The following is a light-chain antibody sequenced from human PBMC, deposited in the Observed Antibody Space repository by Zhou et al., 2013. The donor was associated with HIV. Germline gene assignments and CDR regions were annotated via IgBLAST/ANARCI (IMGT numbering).Light chain of an antibody. Sequence: DIVMTQSPGILSMSLGERATLSCRASQSVSRNLAWYQQKSGQAPRLLIYGASTRATGIPARFSGSGSGTEFTLTINSLQSEDFAVYFCQQYENWPRTFGQGAQVEMK. J-gene: IGKJ1*01. V-gene: IGKV3-15*01. CDR3: QQYENWPRT. CDR1: QSVSRN. CDR2: GAS.